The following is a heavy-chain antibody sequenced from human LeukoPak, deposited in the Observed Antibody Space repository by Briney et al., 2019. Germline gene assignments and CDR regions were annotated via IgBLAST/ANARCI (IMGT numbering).Heavy chain of an antibody. D-gene: IGHD1-26*01. J-gene: IGHJ5*02. Sequence: ESLKISCKASGYTFTTYWIGWVRQMPGKGLEWMGIIYPGDSDTRYSPSFQGQVTISADKSISTAYLQWSSLKASDTAMYYCARGEVGASGSSWFDPWGQGTLVTVSS. V-gene: IGHV5-51*01. CDR3: ARGEVGASGSSWFDP. CDR1: GYTFTTYW. CDR2: IYPGDSDT.